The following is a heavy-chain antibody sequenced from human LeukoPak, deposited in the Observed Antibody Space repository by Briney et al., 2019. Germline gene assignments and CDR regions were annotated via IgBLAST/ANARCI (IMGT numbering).Heavy chain of an antibody. CDR1: GGSFRGYY. CDR2: INHSGST. Sequence: SETLSLTCAVYGGSFRGYYWSWIRQPPGKGVEWIGEINHSGSTNYNPSLKSRVTISVDTSKNQFSLKLSSVTAADTAVYSCARIGPGDYDFWSGSESPHYMDVWGKGTTVTVSS. V-gene: IGHV4-34*01. J-gene: IGHJ6*03. CDR3: ARIGPGDYDFWSGSESPHYMDV. D-gene: IGHD3-3*01.